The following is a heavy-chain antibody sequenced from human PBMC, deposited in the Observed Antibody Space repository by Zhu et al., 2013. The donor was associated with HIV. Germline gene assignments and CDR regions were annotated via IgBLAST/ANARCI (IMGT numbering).Heavy chain of an antibody. CDR2: IIPIFGTA. CDR1: GGTFSSYA. Sequence: QVQLVQSGAEVKKPGSSVKVSCKASGGTFSSYAISWVRQAPGQGLEWMGGIIPIFGTANYAQKFQGRVTITADESTSTAYMELSSLRSEDTAVYYCARDRRGYSYGYVPGAELGRGFGMDVWGQGTTVTVSS. V-gene: IGHV1-69*01. D-gene: IGHD5-18*01. J-gene: IGHJ6*02. CDR3: ARDRRGYSYGYVPGAELGRGFGMDV.